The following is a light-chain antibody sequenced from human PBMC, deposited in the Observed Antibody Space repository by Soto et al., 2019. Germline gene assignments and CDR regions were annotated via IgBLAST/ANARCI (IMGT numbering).Light chain of an antibody. Sequence: IVLTESPSALSLTPRERATLSCRASQSVSNNYLAWYQQKPGQAPRLLIYGASNRATGIPDRFSGSGSGTDFTLTISRLEPEDFAVYYCQQYGSSGTFGQRAKVDI. J-gene: IGKJ1*01. CDR1: QSVSNNY. CDR3: QQYGSSGT. CDR2: GAS. V-gene: IGKV3-20*01.